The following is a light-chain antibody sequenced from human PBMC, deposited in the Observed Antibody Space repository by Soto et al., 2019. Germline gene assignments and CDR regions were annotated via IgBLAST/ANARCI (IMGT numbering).Light chain of an antibody. J-gene: IGKJ3*01. CDR1: QSVADNH. CDR3: HHYTRSPIFT. V-gene: IGKV3-20*01. Sequence: VLTQSPGTLSLSAGERATLSCRASQSVADNHLAWYQQKPGQAPRLLIYDASTRAAGIPDRFSGSGSGTDFTLTISRLEPEDFGVYFCHHYTRSPIFTFGPGTTVD. CDR2: DAS.